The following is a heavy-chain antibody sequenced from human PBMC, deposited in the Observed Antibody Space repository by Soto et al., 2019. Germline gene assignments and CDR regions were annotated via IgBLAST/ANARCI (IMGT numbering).Heavy chain of an antibody. Sequence: SETLSLTCTVSGGSISSYYWSWIRQPPGKGLEWIGYIHYSGSTKYNPSLKSRVTISADTSKNQFSLKLSSVTAADTAVYYCARGHYDFWSGYFATLDYWGQGTLVTVSS. D-gene: IGHD3-3*01. CDR3: ARGHYDFWSGYFATLDY. CDR1: GGSISSYY. V-gene: IGHV4-59*08. CDR2: IHYSGST. J-gene: IGHJ4*02.